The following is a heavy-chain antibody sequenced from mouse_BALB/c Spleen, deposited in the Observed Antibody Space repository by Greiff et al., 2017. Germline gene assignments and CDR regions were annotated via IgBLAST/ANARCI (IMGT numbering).Heavy chain of an antibody. J-gene: IGHJ4*01. D-gene: IGHD2-14*01. Sequence: QVQLKQSGAELVRPGSSVKISCKASGYAFSSYWMNWVKQRPGQGLEWIGQIYPGDGDTNYNGKFKGKATLTADKSSSTAYMQLSSLTSEDSAVYFCARPYRYDEGTDYWGQGTSVTVSS. V-gene: IGHV1-80*01. CDR3: ARPYRYDEGTDY. CDR2: IYPGDGDT. CDR1: GYAFSSYW.